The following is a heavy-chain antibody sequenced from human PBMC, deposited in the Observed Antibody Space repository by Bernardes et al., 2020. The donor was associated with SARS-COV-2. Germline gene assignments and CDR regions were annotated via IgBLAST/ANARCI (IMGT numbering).Heavy chain of an antibody. CDR3: ARERGQWLRDGMDV. D-gene: IGHD6-19*01. CDR1: GYTFTSYG. Sequence: ASVEVSCKASGYTFTSYGISCVRQAPGQGLEWMGWISAYNGNTNYAQKLQGRVTMTTDTSTSTAYMELRSLRSDDTAVYYCARERGQWLRDGMDVWGQGTTVTVSS. CDR2: ISAYNGNT. J-gene: IGHJ6*02. V-gene: IGHV1-18*01.